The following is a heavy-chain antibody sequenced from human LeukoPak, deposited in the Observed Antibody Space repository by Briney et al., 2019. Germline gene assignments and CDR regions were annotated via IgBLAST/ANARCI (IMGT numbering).Heavy chain of an antibody. V-gene: IGHV3-23*01. D-gene: IGHD2-2*01. CDR1: GFTFNNSA. CDR3: ARCTASCYANALDV. J-gene: IGHJ3*01. Sequence: GGSLRLSCATSGFTFNNSAMSWVRQAPGKRLEWVSAINGGGDATEYADSVKGRFTISRDNSKNTLYLQMNSLRPEDTAVYYCARCTASCYANALDVWGQGTLLTVSS. CDR2: INGGGDAT.